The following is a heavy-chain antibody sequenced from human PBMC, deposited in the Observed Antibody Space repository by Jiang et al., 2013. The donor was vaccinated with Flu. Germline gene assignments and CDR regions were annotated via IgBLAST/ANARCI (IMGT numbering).Heavy chain of an antibody. CDR2: IIPIYGTP. CDR3: ARERGMAVAGIYVGFDY. Sequence: VESGAEVKKPGSSVKVSCKASGGTFSSYAISWVRQAPGQGLEWMGKIIPIYGTPNYAQKFQGRVTISADKSTSTAYMELSSLRSEDTAVYYCARERGMAVAGIYVGFDYWGQGTLVTVSS. CDR1: GGTFSSYA. D-gene: IGHD6-19*01. V-gene: IGHV1-69*06. J-gene: IGHJ4*02.